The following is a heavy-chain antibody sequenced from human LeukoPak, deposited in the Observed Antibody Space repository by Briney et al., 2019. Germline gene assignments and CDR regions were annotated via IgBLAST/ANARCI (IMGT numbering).Heavy chain of an antibody. CDR3: ARGGYTYSN. V-gene: IGHV3-7*03. CDR1: GFTLSTYW. Sequence: GGSLRLSCVASGFTLSTYWMSWVRQAPGKGLEWVANIQQDGGEKYYVDSVKGRFTISRDNAKNSLYLQMNTLRVDDTAVYFCARGGYTYSNWGQGTLVTVSS. CDR2: IQQDGGEK. D-gene: IGHD1-1*01. J-gene: IGHJ4*02.